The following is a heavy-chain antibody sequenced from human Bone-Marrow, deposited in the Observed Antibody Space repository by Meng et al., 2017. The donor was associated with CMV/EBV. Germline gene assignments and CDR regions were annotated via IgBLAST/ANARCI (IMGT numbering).Heavy chain of an antibody. J-gene: IGHJ6*02. Sequence: SETLSLTCTVSGGSISSSSYYWGWIRQPPGKGLEWIGSIYYSGSTYYNPSLKSRVTISVDTSKNQFSLNLSSVTAADTAVYYCARDAVGATAHRGFYYYYYGMDVWGQGTTVTVSS. D-gene: IGHD1-26*01. CDR2: IYYSGST. CDR1: GGSISSSSYY. V-gene: IGHV4-39*07. CDR3: ARDAVGATAHRGFYYYYYGMDV.